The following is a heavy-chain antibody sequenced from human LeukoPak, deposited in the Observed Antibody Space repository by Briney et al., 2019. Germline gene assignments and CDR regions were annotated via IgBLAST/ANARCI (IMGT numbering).Heavy chain of an antibody. D-gene: IGHD3-9*01. CDR3: ARTSFDVLTGYYSGGGPFDS. Sequence: SETLSLTCTVSGGSISSTGYYWTWIRQPAGKGLEWIGRIYPSGRTNYVPSLKNRVTISIDTSKNQFSLKLSSVTAADTAVYYCARTSFDVLTGYYSGGGPFDSWGQGTLVTVSS. CDR1: GGSISSTGYY. V-gene: IGHV4-61*02. J-gene: IGHJ4*02. CDR2: IYPSGRT.